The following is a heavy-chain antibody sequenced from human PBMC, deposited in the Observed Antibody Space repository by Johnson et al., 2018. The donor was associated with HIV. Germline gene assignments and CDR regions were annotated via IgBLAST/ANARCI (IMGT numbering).Heavy chain of an antibody. CDR2: FNWNSGTL. V-gene: IGHV3-20*04. J-gene: IGHJ3*02. CDR1: GFTFDDYG. CDR3: AKAIAARPSGAFDI. Sequence: MQLVESGGGVVRPGGSLRLSCAASGFTFDDYGMSWVRQAPGQGLEWVSGFNWNSGTLGYADSVKGRFTISRDNAKNSLYLQMNSLRAEDTALYYCAKAIAARPSGAFDIWGQGTMVTVSS. D-gene: IGHD6-13*01.